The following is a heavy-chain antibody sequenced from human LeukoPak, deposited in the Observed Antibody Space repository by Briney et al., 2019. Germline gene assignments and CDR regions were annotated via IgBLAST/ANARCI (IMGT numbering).Heavy chain of an antibody. J-gene: IGHJ4*02. V-gene: IGHV3-21*01. D-gene: IGHD1-26*01. CDR1: GFTFSDYY. Sequence: GGSLRLSCAASGFTFSDYYMNWVHQAPGKGLEWVSSISSGSSYRYYADSLKGRFTISRDNAKNSVYLQMNSLRDEDTAVYYCARDGVIVGADFDYWGQGTLVTVSS. CDR3: ARDGVIVGADFDY. CDR2: ISSGSSYR.